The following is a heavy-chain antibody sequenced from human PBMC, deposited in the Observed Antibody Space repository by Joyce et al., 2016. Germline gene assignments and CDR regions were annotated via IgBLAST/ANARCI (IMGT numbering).Heavy chain of an antibody. V-gene: IGHV3-53*01. CDR3: ARDRNCGGGC. CDR1: GVTVSNNY. CDR2: IYSDGST. D-gene: IGHD2-21*02. J-gene: IGHJ4*02. Sequence: EVQLVESGGGLIQPGGSPRLSCAASGVTVSNNYMSWVRQAPGKGVEWVSVIYSDGSTYYADSVKGRFTISRDNSKNTVYLQMNSLRAEDTAVYYCARDRNCGGGCWGQGTLVTVSS.